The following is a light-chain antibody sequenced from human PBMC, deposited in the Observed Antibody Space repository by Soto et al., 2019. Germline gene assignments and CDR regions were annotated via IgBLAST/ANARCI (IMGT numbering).Light chain of an antibody. J-gene: IGLJ3*02. CDR1: SSVVGAYNY. Sequence: QSALTQPASVSGSPGQSITISCTGTSSVVGAYNYVSWYRQHPGKAPKLMIYEVTNRPSGVSNRFSGSKSGSTASLTISGLQAEDEADYYCSSYTSSSTLVFGGGTKLTVL. CDR3: SSYTSSSTLV. V-gene: IGLV2-14*01. CDR2: EVT.